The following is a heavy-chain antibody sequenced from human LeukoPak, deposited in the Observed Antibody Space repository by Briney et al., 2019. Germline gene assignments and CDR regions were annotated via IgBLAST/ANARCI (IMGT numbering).Heavy chain of an antibody. J-gene: IGHJ4*02. Sequence: PSETLSLTCTVSGHSISSGYYWGWIRQPPGKGLEWIGSIYHSGSTYYNPSLKSRVTISVDTSKNQFSLKLSSVTAADTAVYYCARDQNDSSGYYFIGEQSFDYWGQGTLVTVSS. CDR2: IYHSGST. CDR3: ARDQNDSSGYYFIGEQSFDY. V-gene: IGHV4-38-2*02. D-gene: IGHD3-22*01. CDR1: GHSISSGYY.